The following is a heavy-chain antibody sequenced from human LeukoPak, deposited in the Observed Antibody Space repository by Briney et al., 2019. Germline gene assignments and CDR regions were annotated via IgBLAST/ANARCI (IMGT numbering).Heavy chain of an antibody. CDR3: ARDPQDYGDYDIGPTIAFDI. D-gene: IGHD4-17*01. Sequence: PGGSLRLSCAASGFTFSSYGMHWVRQAPGKGLEWVAFIRYDGSNKYYADSVKGRFTISRDNSKNTLYLQMNSLRAEDTAVYYCARDPQDYGDYDIGPTIAFDIWGQGTMVTVSS. V-gene: IGHV3-30*02. J-gene: IGHJ3*02. CDR2: IRYDGSNK. CDR1: GFTFSSYG.